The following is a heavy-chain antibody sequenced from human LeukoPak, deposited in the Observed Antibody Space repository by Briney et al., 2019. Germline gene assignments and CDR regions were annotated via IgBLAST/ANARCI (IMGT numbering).Heavy chain of an antibody. CDR2: ISSSGSTI. CDR3: AINYDYVWGSYHY. J-gene: IGHJ4*02. D-gene: IGHD3-16*02. CDR1: GFTFSDYY. V-gene: IGHV3-11*01. Sequence: GGSLRLSCAASGFTFSDYYMSWIRQAPGKGLEWVSYISSSGSTIYYADSVKGRFTISRDNAKNSLYLQMNSLRAEDTAVYYCAINYDYVWGSYHYWGQGTLVTVSS.